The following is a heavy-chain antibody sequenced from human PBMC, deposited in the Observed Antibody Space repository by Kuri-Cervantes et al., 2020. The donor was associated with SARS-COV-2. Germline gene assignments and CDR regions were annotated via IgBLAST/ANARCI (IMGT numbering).Heavy chain of an antibody. CDR1: GGTFSSYA. CDR3: ARDRERGYDFWSGYYTYYYYGMDV. Sequence: SVKVSCKASGGTFSSYAISWVRQAPGQGLEWMGGIIPIFGTANYAQKFRGRVTITADESTSTAYMELSSLRSEDTAVYYCARDRERGYDFWSGYYTYYYYGMDVWGQGTTVTVPS. CDR2: IIPIFGTA. J-gene: IGHJ6*02. V-gene: IGHV1-69*13. D-gene: IGHD3-3*01.